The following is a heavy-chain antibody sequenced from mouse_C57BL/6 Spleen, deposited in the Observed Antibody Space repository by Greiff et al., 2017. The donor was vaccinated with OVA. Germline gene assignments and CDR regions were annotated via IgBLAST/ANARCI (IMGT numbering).Heavy chain of an antibody. V-gene: IGHV1-81*01. Sequence: VQLQESGAELARPGASVKLSCKASGYTFTSYGISWVKQRTGQGLEWIGEIYPRSGNTYYNEKFKGKATLTADKSSSTAYMELRSLTSEDSAVYFCARWSDYYGNYGYWYFDVWGTGTTVTVSS. D-gene: IGHD2-1*01. J-gene: IGHJ1*03. CDR3: ARWSDYYGNYGYWYFDV. CDR2: IYPRSGNT. CDR1: GYTFTSYG.